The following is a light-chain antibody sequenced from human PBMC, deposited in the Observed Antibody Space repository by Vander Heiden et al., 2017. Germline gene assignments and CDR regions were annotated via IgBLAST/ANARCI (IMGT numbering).Light chain of an antibody. CDR1: PGISSY. CDR2: AAS. Sequence: AIRMTQSPSSLSASTGDRVTITCRASPGISSYLAWYQQKPGKAPKLLIYAASTLQSGVPSRFSGSGSGTDFTLTISCLQSEDFATYYCQQYDSYPPYTFGQGTKLEIK. V-gene: IGKV1-8*01. CDR3: QQYDSYPPYT. J-gene: IGKJ2*01.